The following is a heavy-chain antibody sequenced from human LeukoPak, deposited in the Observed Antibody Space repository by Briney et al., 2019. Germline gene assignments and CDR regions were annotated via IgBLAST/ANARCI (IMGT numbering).Heavy chain of an antibody. V-gene: IGHV3-21*01. D-gene: IGHD6-13*01. J-gene: IGHJ4*02. CDR3: ARAAAGSTTDFDY. CDR1: GFTFSTFT. Sequence: GGSLRLSCVVSGFTFSTFTMNWVRQAPGKGLEWVSCISSSSSYIYYADSVKGRFTISRDNAKNSLYLQMNSLRAGDTAVYYCARAAAGSTTDFDYWGQGTLVTVSS. CDR2: ISSSSSYI.